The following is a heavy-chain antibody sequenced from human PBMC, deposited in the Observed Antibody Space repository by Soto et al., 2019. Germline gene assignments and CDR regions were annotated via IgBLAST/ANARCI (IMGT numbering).Heavy chain of an antibody. Sequence: GASVKVSCTASGYTFTSYYMHWVRQAPGQGLERMGIINPSGGSTSYAQKFQGRVTMTRDTSTSTVYMELSSLRSEDTAVYYCASCLGQTYYYDSSGYYYGSYCYYGMGVGGEGTTVTVS. CDR3: ASCLGQTYYYDSSGYYYGSYCYYGMGV. V-gene: IGHV1-46*01. CDR2: INPSGGST. D-gene: IGHD3-22*01. J-gene: IGHJ6*02. CDR1: GYTFTSYY.